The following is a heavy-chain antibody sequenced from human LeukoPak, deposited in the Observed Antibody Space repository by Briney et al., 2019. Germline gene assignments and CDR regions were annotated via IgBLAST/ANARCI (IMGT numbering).Heavy chain of an antibody. CDR2: ISESGRNQ. D-gene: IGHD6-13*01. CDR3: AREGGSNWLDAFDV. Sequence: TGGSLRLSCEDSGFTFSSNEMNWIRQAPGKGLEWVSYISESGRNQYYSDSVKGRFTISRDNAKNSLYLQMNSLRAEDTAVYYCAREGGSNWLDAFDVWGQGTTVTVSS. CDR1: GFTFSSNE. J-gene: IGHJ3*01. V-gene: IGHV3-48*03.